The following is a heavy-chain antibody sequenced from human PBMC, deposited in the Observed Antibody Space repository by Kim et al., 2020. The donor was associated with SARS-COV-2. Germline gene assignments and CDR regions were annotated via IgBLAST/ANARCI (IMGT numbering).Heavy chain of an antibody. J-gene: IGHJ6*02. CDR3: ARQSTMVRDGMDV. CDR1: GYSFTSYW. CDR2: IYPGDSDT. D-gene: IGHD3-10*01. V-gene: IGHV5-51*01. Sequence: GESLKISCKVSGYSFTSYWIGWVRQMPGKGLEWMGIIYPGDSDTRYSPSFQGQVTISADKSISTAYLQWSSLKASDTAMYYCARQSTMVRDGMDVWGQGTTVTVSS.